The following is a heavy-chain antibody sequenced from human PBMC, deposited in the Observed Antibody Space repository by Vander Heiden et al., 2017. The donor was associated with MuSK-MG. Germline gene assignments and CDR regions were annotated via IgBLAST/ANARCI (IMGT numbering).Heavy chain of an antibody. D-gene: IGHD3-22*01. CDR1: GFTFSRYA. CDR3: AKAAYASGSKMDV. CDR2: ISGSGGST. Sequence: EVQLLESGGGLVQPGGSLRLSCAASGFTFSRYAMSWVRQAPGKGLEWVSAISGSGGSTYYADAVKGRFTISRDNSKNTLYLQMNSLRAEDTAVYYCAKAAYASGSKMDVWGQGTTVTVSS. V-gene: IGHV3-23*01. J-gene: IGHJ6*02.